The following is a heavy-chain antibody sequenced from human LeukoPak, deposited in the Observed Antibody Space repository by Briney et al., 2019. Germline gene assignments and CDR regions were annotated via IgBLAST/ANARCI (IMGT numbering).Heavy chain of an antibody. J-gene: IGHJ3*02. D-gene: IGHD3-22*01. Sequence: SVRVSCKASGGTFSSYAISWVRQAPGQGLEWMGRIIPIFGTANYAQKFQGRVTITTDESTSTAYMELSSLRSEDTAVYYCARSHRITMIVVGQTNAFDIWGQGTMVTVSS. CDR2: IIPIFGTA. CDR1: GGTFSSYA. V-gene: IGHV1-69*05. CDR3: ARSHRITMIVVGQTNAFDI.